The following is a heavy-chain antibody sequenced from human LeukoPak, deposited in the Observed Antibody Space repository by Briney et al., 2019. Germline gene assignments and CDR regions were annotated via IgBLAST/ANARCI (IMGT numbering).Heavy chain of an antibody. J-gene: IGHJ4*02. CDR2: IYYSGST. D-gene: IGHD1-26*01. CDR3: ARKTGGVGATTYY. CDR1: GGSISSSSYY. Sequence: SETLSLTCTVSGGSISSSSYYWGWIRQPPGKGLEWIGSIYYSGSTYYNPSLKSRVTISVDTSKNQFSLKLSSVTAADTAVYYCARKTGGVGATTYYWGQGTLVTVSS. V-gene: IGHV4-39*07.